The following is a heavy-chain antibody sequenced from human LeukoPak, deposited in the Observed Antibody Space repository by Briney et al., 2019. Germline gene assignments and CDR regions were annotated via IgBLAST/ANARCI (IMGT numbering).Heavy chain of an antibody. CDR3: VRAGDESTGHYDSLHF. CDR2: INPKSGAT. Sequence: ASVNVSCKASGYTFDENHIHWVRQAPGQGPEWMGWINPKSGATDSAQQFQGRLTMTRDTSIGTASMDMSGLRLDDTGIYYCVRAGDESTGHYDSLHFWGQGTMVTVSS. J-gene: IGHJ3*01. CDR1: GYTFDENH. D-gene: IGHD3-10*01. V-gene: IGHV1-2*02.